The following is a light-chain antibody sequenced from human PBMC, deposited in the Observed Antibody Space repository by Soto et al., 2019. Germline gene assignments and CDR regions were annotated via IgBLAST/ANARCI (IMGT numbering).Light chain of an antibody. Sequence: QSALTQPRSVSGSPGQSVTISCTGTSSDVGGYNYVSWYQQHPGKAPKLVIYDVSKRPSGVPDRFSGSKSGNTASLTTSGLQAEDEADYYCCSYAGNSLGVFGGGTKLTVL. V-gene: IGLV2-11*01. CDR3: CSYAGNSLGV. J-gene: IGLJ3*02. CDR1: SSDVGGYNY. CDR2: DVS.